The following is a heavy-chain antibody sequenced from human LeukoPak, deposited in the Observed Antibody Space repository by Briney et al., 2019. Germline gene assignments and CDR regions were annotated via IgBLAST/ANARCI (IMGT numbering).Heavy chain of an antibody. CDR3: ARVYSNYGHYDY. CDR2: IYTSGST. J-gene: IGHJ4*02. D-gene: IGHD4-11*01. V-gene: IGHV4-59*10. CDR1: GGSFSGYY. Sequence: SETLSLTCAVYGGSFSGYYWSWIRQPAGKGLEWIGRIYTSGSTNYNPSLKSRVTMSVDTSKNQFSLKLSSVTAADTAVYYCARVYSNYGHYDYWGQGTLVTVSS.